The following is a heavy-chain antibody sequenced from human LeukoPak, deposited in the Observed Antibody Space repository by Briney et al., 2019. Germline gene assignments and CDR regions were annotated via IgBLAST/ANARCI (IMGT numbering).Heavy chain of an antibody. CDR1: GFKFWNNG. CDR2: IWYDGSHE. Sequence: PGGSLRLSCAASGFKFWNNGMHWVRQAPGKGLEWVAAIWYDGSHEFYADSVKGRFTISRDNSKSTLYLQMNSLRVEDTAVYYCGSRGNILTGSGYYFDYWGQGTLVTVSS. J-gene: IGHJ4*02. V-gene: IGHV3-33*01. D-gene: IGHD3-9*01. CDR3: GSRGNILTGSGYYFDY.